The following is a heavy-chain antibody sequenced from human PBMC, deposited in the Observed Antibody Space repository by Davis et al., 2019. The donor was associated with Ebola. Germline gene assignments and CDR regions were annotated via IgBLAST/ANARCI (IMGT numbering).Heavy chain of an antibody. J-gene: IGHJ4*02. V-gene: IGHV1-69*13. CDR1: GGTFSSYA. CDR2: IIPFFGTA. Sequence: SVKVSCKASGGTFSSYAISWVRQAPGQGLEWMGGIIPFFGTANYAQKFQGRVTITADESTSTAYMELSSLRSEDTAVYYCARGKYSSSSGFDDYWGQGTLVTVSS. CDR3: ARGKYSSSSGFDDY. D-gene: IGHD6-6*01.